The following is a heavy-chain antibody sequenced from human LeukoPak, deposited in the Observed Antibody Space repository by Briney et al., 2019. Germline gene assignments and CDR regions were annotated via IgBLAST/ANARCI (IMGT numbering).Heavy chain of an antibody. D-gene: IGHD6-19*01. CDR3: ARDQNAIAVAARKNYYYYYMDV. CDR1: GYSISSGYY. V-gene: IGHV4-38-2*02. Sequence: SETLSLTCTVSGYSISSGYYWGWIRQPPGKGLEWIGSIYHSGSTYYNPSLKSRVTISVDRSKNQFSLKLSSVTAADTAVYYCARDQNAIAVAARKNYYYYYMDVWGKGTTVTVSS. J-gene: IGHJ6*03. CDR2: IYHSGST.